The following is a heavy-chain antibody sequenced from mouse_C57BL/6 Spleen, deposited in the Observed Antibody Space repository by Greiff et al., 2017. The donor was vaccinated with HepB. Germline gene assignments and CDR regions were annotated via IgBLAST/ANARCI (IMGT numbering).Heavy chain of an antibody. J-gene: IGHJ1*03. Sequence: VQLLQPGAELVKPGASVKLSCKASGYTFTSYWMHWVKQRPGQGLEWIGMIHPNSGSTNYNEKFKSKATLTVDKSSSTAYMQLSSLTSEDSAVYYCARWGYYYGSTYWYFDVWGTGTTVTVSS. CDR2: IHPNSGST. CDR1: GYTFTSYW. V-gene: IGHV1-64*01. D-gene: IGHD1-1*01. CDR3: ARWGYYYGSTYWYFDV.